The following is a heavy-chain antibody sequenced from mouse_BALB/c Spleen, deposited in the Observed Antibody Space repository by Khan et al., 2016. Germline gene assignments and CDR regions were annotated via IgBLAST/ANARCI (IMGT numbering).Heavy chain of an antibody. V-gene: IGHV1-7*01. CDR2: INPSTGYT. Sequence: QVQLQQSGAELAKPGASVKMSCKASGYTFTSYWMHWVKQRPGQGLEWIGYINPSTGYTEYNQKFKDKATLTADKSSSTAYMQLSSLTSEDSAVYYCASSGYAYWGLGTLVTVSA. D-gene: IGHD3-1*01. J-gene: IGHJ3*01. CDR1: GYTFTSYW. CDR3: ASSGYAY.